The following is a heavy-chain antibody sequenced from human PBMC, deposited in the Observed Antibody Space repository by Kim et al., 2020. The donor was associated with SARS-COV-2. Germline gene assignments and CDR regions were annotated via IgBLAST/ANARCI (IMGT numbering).Heavy chain of an antibody. CDR3: AKETPSLGYAEK. CDR1: GFTFSSNA. V-gene: IGHV3-23*05. J-gene: IGHJ4*02. Sequence: GGSLRLSCAASGFTFSSNAMSWVRQAPGKGLEWVSAIGFTGNTYYADSVKGRVTIFRDNAKDTVYLQMSSLRAEETANNYCAKETPSLGYAEKWGQGTLV. D-gene: IGHD3-16*01. CDR2: IGFTGNT.